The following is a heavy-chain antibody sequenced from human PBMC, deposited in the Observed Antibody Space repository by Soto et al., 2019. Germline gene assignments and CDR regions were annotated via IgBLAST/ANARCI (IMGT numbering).Heavy chain of an antibody. CDR1: GGSISSSNW. CDR3: ARGTVFGGNYYYGMDV. D-gene: IGHD3-3*01. V-gene: IGHV4-4*03. J-gene: IGHJ6*02. Sequence: PETLSLTCAVSGGSISSSNWWSWVRQPPGKGLEWIGEIYHSGSTNYNPSLKSRVTISVDKSKNQFSLKLSSVTAADTAVYYCARGTVFGGNYYYGMDVWGQGTTVTVSS. CDR2: IYHSGST.